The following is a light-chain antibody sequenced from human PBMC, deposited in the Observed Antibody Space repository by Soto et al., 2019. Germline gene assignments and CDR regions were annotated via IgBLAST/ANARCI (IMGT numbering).Light chain of an antibody. V-gene: IGKV2-28*01. Sequence: EIVMTQSPLSLTVTPGEPASISCKSSQSLQHNNGNSFLDWYMQKPGQSPQLLIDLASRRAPGSPDRVAGSESGPYFTLRISTVEADDAAIYYCMQALQTPRTFGQGTKLEI. J-gene: IGKJ1*01. CDR3: MQALQTPRT. CDR1: QSLQHNNGNSF. CDR2: LAS.